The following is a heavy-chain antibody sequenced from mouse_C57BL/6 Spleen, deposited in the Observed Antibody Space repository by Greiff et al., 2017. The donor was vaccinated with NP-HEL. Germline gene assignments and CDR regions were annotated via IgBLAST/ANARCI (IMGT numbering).Heavy chain of an antibody. J-gene: IGHJ4*01. V-gene: IGHV1-72*01. D-gene: IGHD1-1*01. Sequence: QVQLKQPGAELVKPGASVKLSCKASGYTFTSYWMHWVKQRPGRGLEWIGRIDPNSGGTKYNEKFKSKATLTVDKPSSTAYMQLSSLTSEDSAVYYCARTPFTTVVAHYAMDYWGQGTSVTVSS. CDR1: GYTFTSYW. CDR2: IDPNSGGT. CDR3: ARTPFTTVVAHYAMDY.